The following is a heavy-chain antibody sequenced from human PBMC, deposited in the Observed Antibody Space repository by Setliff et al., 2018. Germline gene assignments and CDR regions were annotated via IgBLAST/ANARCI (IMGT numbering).Heavy chain of an antibody. J-gene: IGHJ4*02. CDR2: IYDSGAT. D-gene: IGHD3-10*01. CDR3: ARSLGSGSYYNSRPFYSDY. CDR1: GGSISNYW. Sequence: SETLSLTCTVSGGSISNYWWGWIRQPPGKGLEWIGYIYDSGATYYNPSLRSRVTMSLDTSANQFSLNLRSVTAADTAIYYCARSLGSGSYYNSRPFYSDYWGQGTLVTVSS. V-gene: IGHV4-59*04.